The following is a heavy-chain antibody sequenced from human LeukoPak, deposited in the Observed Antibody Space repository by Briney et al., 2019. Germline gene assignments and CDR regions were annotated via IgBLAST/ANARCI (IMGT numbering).Heavy chain of an antibody. CDR1: GYTFTDYY. CDR3: ARGAYAKEELAPPGWDY. J-gene: IGHJ4*02. D-gene: IGHD1-26*01. Sequence: ASVEVSCKASGYTFTDYYMHWVRQAPGQGLEWMGWINPSSGGTNYAQKFQGRVTMTRDTSTSTVYMELSSLRFEDTAVYYCARGAYAKEELAPPGWDYWGQGTLVTVSS. CDR2: INPSSGGT. V-gene: IGHV1-2*02.